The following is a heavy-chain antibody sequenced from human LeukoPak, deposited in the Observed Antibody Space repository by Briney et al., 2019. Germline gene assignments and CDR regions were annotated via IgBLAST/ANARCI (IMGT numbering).Heavy chain of an antibody. V-gene: IGHV3-21*06. D-gene: IGHD2-15*01. CDR1: GFTFSSSS. Sequence: PGGSLRLSCAASGFTFSSSSMNWVRQAPGKGLEFVSSISPSSSYIYYADSVKGRFTISRDDAKNSLFLQMNSLRAEDTAVHYCAREGGYFDYWGQGTLVTVSS. CDR3: AREGGYFDY. CDR2: ISPSSSYI. J-gene: IGHJ4*02.